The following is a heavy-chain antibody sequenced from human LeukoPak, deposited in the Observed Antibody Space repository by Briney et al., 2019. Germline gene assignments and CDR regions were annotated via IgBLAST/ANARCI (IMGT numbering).Heavy chain of an antibody. Sequence: ASVKVSCKASGYTFTSYDINWVRQATGQGLEWMGWMNPNSGNTGYAQKFQGRVTMTRDTSISTAYMELSRLRSDDTAVYYCARGATMIVVVLGSMDVWGQGTTVTVSS. V-gene: IGHV1-8*01. CDR2: MNPNSGNT. D-gene: IGHD3-22*01. J-gene: IGHJ6*02. CDR3: ARGATMIVVVLGSMDV. CDR1: GYTFTSYD.